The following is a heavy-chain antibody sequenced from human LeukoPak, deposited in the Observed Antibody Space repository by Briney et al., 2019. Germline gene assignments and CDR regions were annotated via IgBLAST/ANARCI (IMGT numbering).Heavy chain of an antibody. CDR2: IIPIFGTA. V-gene: IGHV1-69*13. CDR3: ARDNVDTAMVTFDYYYNYGMDV. CDR1: GGTFSSYA. D-gene: IGHD5-18*01. J-gene: IGHJ6*02. Sequence: ASVKVSCKASGGTFSSYAISWVRQAPGQGLEWMGGIIPIFGTANYAQKFQGRVTITADESTSTAYMELSSLRSEDTAVYYCARDNVDTAMVTFDYYYNYGMDVWGQGTTVTVSS.